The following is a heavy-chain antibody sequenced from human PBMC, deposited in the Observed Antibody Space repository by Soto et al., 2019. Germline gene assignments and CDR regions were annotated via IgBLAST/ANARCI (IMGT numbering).Heavy chain of an antibody. CDR2: IGPSDSYT. Sequence: GESLKISCKGSGYSYTSYWISWVRQMPGKGLEWMGRIGPSDSYTNYSPSFQGHVTISADKSINTAYLQWSSLRASDTAMCYCAIRGDMVVAGTHYYYGMDVWGQGTAVTVSS. CDR3: AIRGDMVVAGTHYYYGMDV. D-gene: IGHD6-19*01. CDR1: GYSYTSYW. V-gene: IGHV5-10-1*01. J-gene: IGHJ6*02.